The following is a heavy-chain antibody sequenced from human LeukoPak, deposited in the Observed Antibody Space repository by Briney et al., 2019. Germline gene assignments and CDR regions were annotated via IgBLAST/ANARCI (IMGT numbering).Heavy chain of an antibody. CDR3: ARDRFTMFGIAVAGTDARRYFDL. CDR1: GGSISSYY. CDR2: IYYSGST. Sequence: SETLSLTCTVSGGSISSYYWSWIRQPPGKGLEWIGYIYYSGSTYYNPSLKSRVTISVDTSKNQFSLKLSSVTAADTAVYYCARDRFTMFGIAVAGTDARRYFDLWGRGTLVTVSS. D-gene: IGHD6-19*01. V-gene: IGHV4-30-4*01. J-gene: IGHJ2*01.